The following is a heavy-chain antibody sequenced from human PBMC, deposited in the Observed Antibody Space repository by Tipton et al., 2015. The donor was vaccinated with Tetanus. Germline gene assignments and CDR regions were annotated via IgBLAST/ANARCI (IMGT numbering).Heavy chain of an antibody. V-gene: IGHV1-8*02. CDR1: GYTFTSYG. J-gene: IGHJ6*02. Sequence: QSGPEVKKPGASVKVSCKASGYTFTSYGLNWVRKAAGRGFEWMGWLNPKSGSAYYAPRCQVRATMTTNTAITTSFMEVASLTYEDTAVYYCASVSCIRHGLDVWGHGTSVTVSS. CDR3: ASVSCIRHGLDV. CDR2: LNPKSGSA. D-gene: IGHD2-15*01.